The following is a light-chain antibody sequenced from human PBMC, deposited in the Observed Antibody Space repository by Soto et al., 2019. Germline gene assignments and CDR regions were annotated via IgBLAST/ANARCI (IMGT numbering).Light chain of an antibody. V-gene: IGKV3-11*01. Sequence: EVVLTQSPATLSLSPGELATLSCRASENVRTFVDWYQQKPGQAPRLLIYGASNRATGIPARFSGSGSGTDFTLTISNLEPEDFAVYYCQQNSHWPPWTFGQGTKVDIK. CDR3: QQNSHWPPWT. CDR1: ENVRTF. J-gene: IGKJ1*01. CDR2: GAS.